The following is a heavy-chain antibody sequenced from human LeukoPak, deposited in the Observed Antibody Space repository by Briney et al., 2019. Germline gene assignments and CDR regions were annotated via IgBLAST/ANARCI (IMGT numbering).Heavy chain of an antibody. D-gene: IGHD2-21*01. V-gene: IGHV3-30-3*01. CDR3: ARGGIHIVDYFDY. J-gene: IGHJ4*02. CDR1: GFTFSSYA. Sequence: GRSLRLSCAASGFTFSSYAMHWVRQAPGKGLVWVAVISYDGSNKYYADSVKGRFTISRDNSKNTLYLQMNSLRAEDTAVYYCARGGIHIVDYFDYWGQGTLVTVSS. CDR2: ISYDGSNK.